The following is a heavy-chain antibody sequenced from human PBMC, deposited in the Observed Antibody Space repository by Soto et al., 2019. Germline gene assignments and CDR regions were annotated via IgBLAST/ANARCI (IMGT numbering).Heavy chain of an antibody. Sequence: GGSLRLSCAASGFTFSDYYMIWIRRAPGKGLEWVSYISIGGTTIYYADSVKGRFTISRDDAKNSLFLQMNSLRPEDTAVYFCATKGGGYYFQFDPWGQGTLVTVSS. CDR3: ATKGGGYYFQFDP. CDR2: ISIGGTTI. D-gene: IGHD3-22*01. J-gene: IGHJ5*02. CDR1: GFTFSDYY. V-gene: IGHV3-11*01.